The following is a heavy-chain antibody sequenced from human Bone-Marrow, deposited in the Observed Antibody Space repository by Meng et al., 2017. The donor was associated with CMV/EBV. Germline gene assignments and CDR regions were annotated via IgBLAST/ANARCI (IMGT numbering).Heavy chain of an antibody. Sequence: SETLSLTCTVSGGSISSSSYYWGWIRQPPGKGLEWIGEINHSGSTNYNPSLKSRVTISVDTSKNQFSLKLSSVTAADTAVYYCARDSSSRISNYYYGMDVWGQGTTVTVSS. D-gene: IGHD6-6*01. CDR2: INHSGST. J-gene: IGHJ6*02. CDR3: ARDSSSRISNYYYGMDV. V-gene: IGHV4-39*07. CDR1: GGSISSSSYY.